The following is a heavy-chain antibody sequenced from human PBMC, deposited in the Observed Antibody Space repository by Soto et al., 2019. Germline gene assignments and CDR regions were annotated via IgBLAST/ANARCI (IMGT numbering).Heavy chain of an antibody. V-gene: IGHV4-31*03. CDR1: GGSISSGGYY. Sequence: QVQLQESGPGLVKPSQTLSLTCTFSGGSISSGGYYWSWIRQHPGKGMEWIGYIYYSGSTYYNPSIKSRVTISVDTSKNQFSLKLSSVTAADTAVYYCARVVGDIVVVPAAINWFDPWGQGTLVTVSS. CDR2: IYYSGST. J-gene: IGHJ5*02. D-gene: IGHD2-2*01. CDR3: ARVVGDIVVVPAAINWFDP.